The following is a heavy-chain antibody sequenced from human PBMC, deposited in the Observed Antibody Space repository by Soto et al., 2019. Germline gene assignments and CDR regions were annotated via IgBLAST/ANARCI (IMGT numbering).Heavy chain of an antibody. CDR3: ARGVGSGTYYNQYNWFDP. J-gene: IGHJ5*02. CDR1: GYTFTNYG. Sequence: QVQLVQSGAEVKKPGASVKVSCKASGYTFTNYGISWVRQAPGQGLEWMGWINTYNGNTNHAQKLQGRVTMTTDTSTSTAYTELRSLRSDDTAVYYCARGVGSGTYYNQYNWFDPWGQGTLVTVSS. CDR2: INTYNGNT. V-gene: IGHV1-18*01. D-gene: IGHD3-10*01.